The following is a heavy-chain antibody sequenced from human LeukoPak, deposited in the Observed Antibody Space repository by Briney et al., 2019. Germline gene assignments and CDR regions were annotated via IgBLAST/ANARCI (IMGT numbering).Heavy chain of an antibody. J-gene: IGHJ4*02. Sequence: KPGGSLRLSCVGTGFTFSTYRMNWVRQAPGKGLEWVSSISSSSSYIYYADSVKGRITISRDNAKNSLYLQMNSLRVEDTAAYYCARDKDVYFDCWGQGTLVTVSS. V-gene: IGHV3-21*01. CDR3: ARDKDVYFDC. CDR2: ISSSSSYI. CDR1: GFTFSTYR.